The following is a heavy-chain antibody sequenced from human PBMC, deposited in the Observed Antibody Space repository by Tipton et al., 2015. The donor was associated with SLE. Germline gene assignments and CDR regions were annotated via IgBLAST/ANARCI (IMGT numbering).Heavy chain of an antibody. J-gene: IGHJ4*02. V-gene: IGHV4-59*08. D-gene: IGHD3-16*01. CDR3: ARHWGY. Sequence: TLSLTCSVSGGSINNYYWNWIRQTQGKGLEWIGYIYSSGGTDYNPSLKSRLTISVETSNNQFSLKLTSVTAADTAVYYCARHWGYWGQGTLVTVSS. CDR1: GGSINNYY. CDR2: IYSSGGT.